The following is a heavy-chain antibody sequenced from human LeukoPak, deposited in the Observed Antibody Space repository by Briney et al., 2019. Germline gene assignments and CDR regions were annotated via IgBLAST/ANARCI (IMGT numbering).Heavy chain of an antibody. CDR1: IGSISSSKW. J-gene: IGHJ4*02. CDR2: IYLYGTT. Sequence: SETLSLTCSVSIGSISSSKWWSWVRQSPVKGLEWIGEIYLYGTTNYNPSFTSRVTMSVDRSRNQFSLKLTSVTAADTAVYYCARGRENWNYWGQGTLVTVSS. CDR3: ARGRENWNY. V-gene: IGHV4-4*02. D-gene: IGHD1-1*01.